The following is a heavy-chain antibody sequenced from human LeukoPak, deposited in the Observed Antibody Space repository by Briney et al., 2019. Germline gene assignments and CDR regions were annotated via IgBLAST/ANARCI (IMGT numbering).Heavy chain of an antibody. CDR2: INHSGST. D-gene: IGHD6-6*01. J-gene: IGHJ3*02. CDR1: GGSFSGYY. V-gene: IGHV4-34*01. CDR3: ARSSSSSAFDI. Sequence: SETLSLTCAVYGGSFSGYYWSWIRQPPGKGLEWIGEINHSGSTNYNPSLKSRVTISVDKSKNQFSLKLSSVTAADTAVYYCARSSSSSAFDIWGQGTMATVSS.